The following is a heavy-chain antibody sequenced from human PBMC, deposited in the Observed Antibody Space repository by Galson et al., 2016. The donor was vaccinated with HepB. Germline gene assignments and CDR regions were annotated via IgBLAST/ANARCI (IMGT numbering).Heavy chain of an antibody. J-gene: IGHJ1*01. CDR3: AKTPKKGENGGLLNY. D-gene: IGHD2-15*01. V-gene: IGHV3-23*01. CDR2: ISTTGSTT. Sequence: SLRLSCAASGFTISNYVMTWVRQAPGMGLEWVSGISTTGSTTYYADSVKGRFTISRDNSKNTLYLHMSGLRADDTAVYYCAKTPKKGENGGLLNYWGQGILVTVSS. CDR1: GFTISNYV.